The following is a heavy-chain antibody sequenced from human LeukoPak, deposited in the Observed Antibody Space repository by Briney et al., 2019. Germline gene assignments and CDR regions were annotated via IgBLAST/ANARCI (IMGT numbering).Heavy chain of an antibody. CDR2: INHSGST. D-gene: IGHD5-12*01. CDR1: GGSFSGYY. V-gene: IGHV4-34*01. J-gene: IGHJ4*02. Sequence: SETLSLTCAVYGGSFSGYYWSWIRQPPGKGLEWIGEINHSGSTNYNPSLKSRVTILVDTSKNQFSLKLSSVTAADTAVYYCARNRRGYSGYDYGYWGQGTLVTVSS. CDR3: ARNRRGYSGYDYGY.